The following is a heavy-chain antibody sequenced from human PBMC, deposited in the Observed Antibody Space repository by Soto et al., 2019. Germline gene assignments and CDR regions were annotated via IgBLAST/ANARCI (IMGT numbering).Heavy chain of an antibody. CDR1: GGTFSSYA. CDR3: AGAPLQLTVSYHYYGMDG. Sequence: QVQLVQSGAEVKKPGSSVKVSCKASGGTFSSYAISWVRQAPGQGLEWMGGFIPIFGTANYAQNFQGRVTIIADQFKSTAHMELGSLRSEEKGVYYCAGAPLQLTVSYHYYGMDGWGQGTNVTGS. CDR2: FIPIFGTA. D-gene: IGHD4-17*01. J-gene: IGHJ6*02. V-gene: IGHV1-69*01.